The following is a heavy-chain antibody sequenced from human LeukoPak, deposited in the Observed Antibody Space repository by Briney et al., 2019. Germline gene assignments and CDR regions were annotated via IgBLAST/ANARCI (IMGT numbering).Heavy chain of an antibody. CDR3: AGLVPAASWFDP. CDR2: IRYDGSNK. CDR1: GFTFSSYG. V-gene: IGHV3-30*02. Sequence: GGSLRLSCAASGFTFSSYGMHWVRQAPGKGLEWVAFIRYDGSNKYYADSVKGRFTISRDNSKNTLYPQMNSLRAEDTAVYYCAGLVPAASWFDPWGQGTLVTVSS. D-gene: IGHD2-2*01. J-gene: IGHJ5*02.